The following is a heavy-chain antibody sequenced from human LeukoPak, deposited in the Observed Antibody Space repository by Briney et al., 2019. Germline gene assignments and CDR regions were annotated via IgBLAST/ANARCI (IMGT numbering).Heavy chain of an antibody. V-gene: IGHV3-9*01. D-gene: IGHD6-19*01. Sequence: PGGSLRLSCAASGFTFDDYAMHWVRQAPGKGLEWVSGISWDSGSIGYADSVKGRFTISRDNAKNSLYLQMNSLRPEDTALYYCAKDGSSGSYYYYGMDVWGQGTTVTVSS. J-gene: IGHJ6*02. CDR2: ISWDSGSI. CDR1: GFTFDDYA. CDR3: AKDGSSGSYYYYGMDV.